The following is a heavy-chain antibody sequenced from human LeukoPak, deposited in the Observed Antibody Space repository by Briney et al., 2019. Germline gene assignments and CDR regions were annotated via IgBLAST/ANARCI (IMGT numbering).Heavy chain of an antibody. D-gene: IGHD6-19*01. CDR1: GFTFDDYA. Sequence: GGSLRLSCAASGFTFDDYAMHWVRQAPGKGLEWVSGISRDSGSIGYADSVKGRFTISRDNSKNTLYLQMNSLRAEDTAVYYCASSTYSSGWSYYYYYYGMDVWGQGTTVTVSS. CDR3: ASSTYSSGWSYYYYYYGMDV. J-gene: IGHJ6*02. CDR2: ISRDSGSI. V-gene: IGHV3-9*01.